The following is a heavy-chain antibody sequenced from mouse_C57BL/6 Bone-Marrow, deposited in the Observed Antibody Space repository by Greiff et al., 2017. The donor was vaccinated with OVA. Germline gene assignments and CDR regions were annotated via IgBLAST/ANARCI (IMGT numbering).Heavy chain of an antibody. Sequence: QVQLQQPGAELVKPGASVKLSCKASGYTFTSYWMHWVKQRPGQGLEWIGMIHPNSGSTNYNEKFKSKATLTVDKSSSTAYMQLSSLTSEDSAVYYCARSRAPYYSNYDWYCDVWGTGTTVTVSS. V-gene: IGHV1-64*01. CDR1: GYTFTSYW. CDR2: IHPNSGST. CDR3: ARSRAPYYSNYDWYCDV. J-gene: IGHJ1*03. D-gene: IGHD2-5*01.